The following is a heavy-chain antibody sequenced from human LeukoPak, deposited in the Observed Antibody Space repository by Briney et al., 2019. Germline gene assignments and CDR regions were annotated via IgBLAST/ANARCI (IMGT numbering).Heavy chain of an antibody. CDR3: AREGGIVVVPANFDY. V-gene: IGHV3-7*01. CDR1: GFTFSSYW. J-gene: IGHJ4*02. D-gene: IGHD2-2*01. Sequence: PGGSLRLSCAASGFTFSSYWMSWVRQAPGKGLEWVANIKQDGSEKYYVDSVKGRFTISRDNAKNSLYLQMNSLRAEDTAVYYCAREGGIVVVPANFDYWGQETLVTVSS. CDR2: IKQDGSEK.